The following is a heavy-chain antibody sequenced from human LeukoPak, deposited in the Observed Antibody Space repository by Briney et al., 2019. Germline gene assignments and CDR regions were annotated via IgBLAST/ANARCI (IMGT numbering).Heavy chain of an antibody. D-gene: IGHD6-13*01. Sequence: GGSLRLSCEASGFSFTNAWMRWVRQAPGKGLEWVATIKEDGSEKYYVDSVKGRFTISRDNAKSSLYLQMNSLRAEDTAVYYCSRHTSSWHAMDVWGQGTTVTVSS. V-gene: IGHV3-7*02. CDR1: GFSFTNAW. J-gene: IGHJ6*02. CDR2: IKEDGSEK. CDR3: SRHTSSWHAMDV.